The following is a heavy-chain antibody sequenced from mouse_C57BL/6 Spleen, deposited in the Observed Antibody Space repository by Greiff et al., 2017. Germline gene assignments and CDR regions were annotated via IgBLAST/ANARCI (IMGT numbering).Heavy chain of an antibody. CDR1: GFTFSDYG. Sequence: DVMLVESGGGLVKPGGSLKLSCAASGFTFSDYGMHWVRQAPEKGLEWVAYISSGSSTIYYADTVKGRFTISRDNAKTTLFLQMTSLRSEDTAMYYCARGSNYMDYWGQGTTLTVSS. J-gene: IGHJ2*01. CDR3: ARGSNYMDY. CDR2: ISSGSSTI. D-gene: IGHD5-1*01. V-gene: IGHV5-17*01.